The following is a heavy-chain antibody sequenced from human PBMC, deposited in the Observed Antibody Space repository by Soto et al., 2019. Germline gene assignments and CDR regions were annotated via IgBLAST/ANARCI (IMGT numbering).Heavy chain of an antibody. CDR3: ARRDGYYYYYGMDV. V-gene: IGHV1-69*13. J-gene: IGHJ6*02. Sequence: GASVKVSCKASGGTFSSYAISWVRQAPGQGLEWMGGIIPIFGTANYAQKFQGRVTITADESTSTAYMELSSLRSEDTAVYYCARRDGYYYYYGMDVWGQGTTVTVSS. CDR1: GGTFSSYA. CDR2: IIPIFGTA.